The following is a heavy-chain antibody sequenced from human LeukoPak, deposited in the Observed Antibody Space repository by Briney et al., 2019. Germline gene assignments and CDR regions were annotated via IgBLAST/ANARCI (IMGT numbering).Heavy chain of an antibody. CDR2: ISWNSGSI. CDR1: GFTFDDYA. D-gene: IGHD6-13*01. J-gene: IGHJ4*02. Sequence: GRSLRLSCAASGFTFDDYAMHWVRQAPGKGLEWVSGISWNSGSIGYAASVKGRFTISRDNAKNSLYLQMNSLRAEDTALYYRAKDFGPYSSSWGLLDYWGQGTLVTVSS. CDR3: AKDFGPYSSSWGLLDY. V-gene: IGHV3-9*01.